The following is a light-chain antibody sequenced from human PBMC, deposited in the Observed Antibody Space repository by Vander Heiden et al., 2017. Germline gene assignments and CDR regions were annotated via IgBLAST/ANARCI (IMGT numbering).Light chain of an antibody. Sequence: QSALTQPPSASGSLGQSVTISCTGTSSDVGDYNYVSWYQHHSGKAPKLIIYEVNKRPSGVPDRFSGSKSGNTASLTVSGLQAEDEADYYCSSYAGSNNVIFGGGTNLTVL. V-gene: IGLV2-8*01. J-gene: IGLJ2*01. CDR3: SSYAGSNNVI. CDR1: SSDVGDYNY. CDR2: EVN.